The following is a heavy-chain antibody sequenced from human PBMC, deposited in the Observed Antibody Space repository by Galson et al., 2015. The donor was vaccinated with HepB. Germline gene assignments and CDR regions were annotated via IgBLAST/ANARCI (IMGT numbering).Heavy chain of an antibody. V-gene: IGHV3-33*01. CDR2: IWYDGSNK. CDR3: AREYFAGATVTTTSFDY. Sequence: SLRLSCAASGFTFSSYGMHWVRQAPGKGLEWVAVIWYDGSNKYYADSVKGRFTISRDNSKNTLYLQMNSLRAGDTAVYYCAREYFAGATVTTTSFDYWGQGTLVTVSS. J-gene: IGHJ4*02. CDR1: GFTFSSYG. D-gene: IGHD4-17*01.